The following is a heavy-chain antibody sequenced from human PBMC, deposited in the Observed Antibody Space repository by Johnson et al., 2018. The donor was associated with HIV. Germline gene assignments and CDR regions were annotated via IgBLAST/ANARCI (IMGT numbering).Heavy chain of an antibody. J-gene: IGHJ3*02. CDR1: GFTFDDYG. CDR3: ARFRSSNWFDAFDI. Sequence: QVQLVESGGGLVQPGRSLRLSCAASGFTFDDYGMNWIRQAPGKGLDWVAVISFDGSNKYYADSVKGRFTISRDNSKNTLYLQMNSLRAEDTAVYYCARFRSSNWFDAFDIWGQGTMVTVSA. D-gene: IGHD6-13*01. V-gene: IGHV3-30*03. CDR2: ISFDGSNK.